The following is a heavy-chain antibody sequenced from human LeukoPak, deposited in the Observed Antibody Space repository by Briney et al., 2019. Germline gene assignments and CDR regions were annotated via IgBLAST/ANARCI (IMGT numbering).Heavy chain of an antibody. Sequence: GGSLRLSCAASGFTFSSYRMSWVRQAPGKGLEWVANIKQDGSEKYYVDSVKGRFTISRDNAKNSLYLQMNSLRAEDTAVYYCARDESGESELDYWGQGTLVTVSS. J-gene: IGHJ4*02. CDR2: IKQDGSEK. CDR1: GFTFSSYR. V-gene: IGHV3-7*01. D-gene: IGHD1-26*01. CDR3: ARDESGESELDY.